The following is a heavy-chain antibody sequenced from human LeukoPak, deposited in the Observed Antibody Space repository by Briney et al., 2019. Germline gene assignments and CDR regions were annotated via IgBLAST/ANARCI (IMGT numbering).Heavy chain of an antibody. J-gene: IGHJ4*02. D-gene: IGHD4-11*01. Sequence: GGSLRLSCAASGFTFSSYWMHWVRQAPGKGLEWVSYISSSSSTIYYADSVKGRFTISRDNSKNTLYLQVNSLRAEDTAVYYCAKAKSYYSNYDYWGQGTLVTVSS. CDR2: ISSSSSTI. V-gene: IGHV3-48*01. CDR3: AKAKSYYSNYDY. CDR1: GFTFSSYW.